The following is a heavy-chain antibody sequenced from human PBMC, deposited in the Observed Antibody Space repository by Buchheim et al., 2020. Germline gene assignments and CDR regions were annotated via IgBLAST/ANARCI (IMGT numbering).Heavy chain of an antibody. CDR3: AKVADMVQGVIITNSGDQNDY. V-gene: IGHV3-23*01. J-gene: IGHJ4*02. CDR1: GFTFSSYA. CDR2: ISGSGGST. Sequence: EVQLLESGGGLVQPGGSLRLSCAASGFTFSSYAMSWVRQAPGKGLEWVSAISGSGGSTYYADSVKGRFTISRDNSKNKLYLQMNSLRAEDTAVYYCAKVADMVQGVIITNSGDQNDYWGQGTL. D-gene: IGHD3-10*01.